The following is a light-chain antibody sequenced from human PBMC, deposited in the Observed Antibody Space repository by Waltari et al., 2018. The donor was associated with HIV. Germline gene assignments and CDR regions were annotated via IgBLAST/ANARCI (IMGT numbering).Light chain of an antibody. CDR3: QVWDTNTDQYVI. CDR1: NIGSKR. CDR2: HDT. J-gene: IGLJ2*01. Sequence: SYVLTQSPSVSVAPGKTARITRGGQNIGSKRVNWYQQQPGQAPVMVIYHDTDRPSGIPDRCSGSNSEDTATLTIRRVEAGDEADYYCQVWDTNTDQYVIFGGGTNLAV. V-gene: IGLV3-21*01.